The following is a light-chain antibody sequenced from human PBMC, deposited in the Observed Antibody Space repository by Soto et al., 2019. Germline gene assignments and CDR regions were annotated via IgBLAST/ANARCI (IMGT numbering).Light chain of an antibody. CDR2: EVT. V-gene: IGLV2-14*01. J-gene: IGLJ2*01. CDR1: SGDIGGYNY. Sequence: QSVLTQPASVSGSPGQSITISCTGTSGDIGGYNYVSWYQQHPGKAPKLLISEVTNRPSGVSNRFSGSKSGNTASLTISGLQAEDEADYYCGTWDTSLSAGRFGGGTKLTVL. CDR3: GTWDTSLSAGR.